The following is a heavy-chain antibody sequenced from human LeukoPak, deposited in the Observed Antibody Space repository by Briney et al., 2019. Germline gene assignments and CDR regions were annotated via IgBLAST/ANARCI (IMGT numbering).Heavy chain of an antibody. CDR3: AKEPLAARYFDY. CDR1: GFTLSSHA. V-gene: IGHV3-23*01. Sequence: GGSLRLSCAASGFTLSSHAMSWVRPAPGKGLEWVSAISGSGRRPYYADSVTGRFTISSANSKNTPELQMYSPRAHDTAVHSRAKEPLAARYFDYWGQGTLVTVSS. D-gene: IGHD6-6*01. CDR2: ISGSGRRP. J-gene: IGHJ4*02.